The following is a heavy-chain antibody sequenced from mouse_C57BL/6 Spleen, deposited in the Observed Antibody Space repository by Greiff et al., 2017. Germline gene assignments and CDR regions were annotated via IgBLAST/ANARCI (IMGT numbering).Heavy chain of an antibody. V-gene: IGHV3-6*01. D-gene: IGHD1-1*01. CDR1: GYSITSGYY. J-gene: IGHJ2*01. CDR2: ISYDGSN. Sequence: EVKLMESGPGLVKPSQSLSLTRSVTGYSITSGYYWNWIRQFPGNKLEWMGYISYDGSNNYNPSLKNRISITRDTSKNQFFLKLNSVTTEDTATYYCAREGYYGSPYYFDYWGQGTTLTVSS. CDR3: AREGYYGSPYYFDY.